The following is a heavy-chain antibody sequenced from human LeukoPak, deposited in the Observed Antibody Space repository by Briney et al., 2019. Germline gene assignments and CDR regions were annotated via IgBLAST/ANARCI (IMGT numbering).Heavy chain of an antibody. CDR2: IYSGGST. J-gene: IGHJ6*02. CDR3: ARAGYSYGPEYYYYYYGMDV. CDR1: GFTVSSNY. Sequence: PGGSLRLSCAASGFTVSSNYMSWVRQAPGKGLAWVSVIYSGGSTYYADSVKGRFTISRDNSKNTLYLQMNSLRAEDTAVYYCARAGYSYGPEYYYYYYGMDVWGQGTTVTVSS. D-gene: IGHD5-18*01. V-gene: IGHV3-53*01.